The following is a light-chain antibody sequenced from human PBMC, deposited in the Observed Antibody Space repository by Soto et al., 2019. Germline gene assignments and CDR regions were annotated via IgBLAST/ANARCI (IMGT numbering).Light chain of an antibody. CDR3: QQYNSYTIT. CDR2: DDS. CDR1: QSISSW. Sequence: DIQMTQSPSSLSASVGDRVTITCRDSQSISSWLAWYQQKPGKAPKVXIYDDSSLESGVPSRFSGSGSGTDFTLTISSLQPDDFATYYCQQYNSYTITFGQGTRLEIK. J-gene: IGKJ5*01. V-gene: IGKV1-5*01.